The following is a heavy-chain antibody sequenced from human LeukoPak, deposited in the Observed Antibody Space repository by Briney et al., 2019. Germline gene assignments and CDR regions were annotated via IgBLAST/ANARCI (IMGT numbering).Heavy chain of an antibody. V-gene: IGHV3-11*04. CDR2: ISRSGSST. D-gene: IGHD4-23*01. Sequence: GGSLRLSCAASGFTLSDHFMNWIRQAPGKGLEWVSYISRSGSSTYYADSVKGRFTISRDNAKNSLFLQMNSLRAEDTAVYYCARDGYGANSADYWGQGTLVTVSS. CDR3: ARDGYGANSADY. J-gene: IGHJ4*02. CDR1: GFTLSDHF.